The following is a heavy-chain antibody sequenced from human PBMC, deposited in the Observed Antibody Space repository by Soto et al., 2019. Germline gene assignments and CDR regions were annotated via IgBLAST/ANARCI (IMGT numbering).Heavy chain of an antibody. CDR2: IYYSGST. D-gene: IGHD3-16*02. Sequence: SETLSLTCTVSGGSISSYYWSWIRQPPGKGLEWIGYIYYSGSTNYNPSLKSRVTISVDTSKNQFSLKLSSVTAADTAVYYCARDQGYIWGSYRPGYMDVWGKGTTVTVSS. CDR3: ARDQGYIWGSYRPGYMDV. V-gene: IGHV4-59*01. CDR1: GGSISSYY. J-gene: IGHJ6*03.